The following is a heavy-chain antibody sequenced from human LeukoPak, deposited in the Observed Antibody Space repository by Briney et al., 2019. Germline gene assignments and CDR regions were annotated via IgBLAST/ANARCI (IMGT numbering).Heavy chain of an antibody. CDR2: INPSGGST. Sequence: GASVKVSCKASGYTFTSYAMNWVRQAPEQGLEWMGIINPSGGSTSYAQKFQGRVTMTRDMSTSTVYMELSSLRSEDTAVYYCARAKVGFPYSYGYLLNRVAYFDYWGQGTLVTVSS. D-gene: IGHD5-18*01. CDR3: ARAKVGFPYSYGYLLNRVAYFDY. J-gene: IGHJ4*02. CDR1: GYTFTSYA. V-gene: IGHV1-46*01.